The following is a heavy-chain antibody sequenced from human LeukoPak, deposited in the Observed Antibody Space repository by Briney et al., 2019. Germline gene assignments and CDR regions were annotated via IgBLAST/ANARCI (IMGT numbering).Heavy chain of an antibody. V-gene: IGHV1-2*02. CDR3: ARDLEDLWFGEYHDAFDI. D-gene: IGHD3-10*01. CDR2: INPNSGGT. CDR1: GYVFINYY. J-gene: IGHJ3*02. Sequence: GASVKVSCKTSGYVFINYYIHWVRLAPGQGLQWMGWINPNSGGTNYAQKFQGRVTMTRDTSISTAYMELSRLRSDDTAVYYCARDLEDLWFGEYHDAFDIWGQGTMVTVSS.